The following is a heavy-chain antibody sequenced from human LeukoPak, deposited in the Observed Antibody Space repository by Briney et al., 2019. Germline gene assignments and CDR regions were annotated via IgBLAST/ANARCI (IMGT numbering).Heavy chain of an antibody. V-gene: IGHV4-59*01. CDR2: IYYSGST. J-gene: IGHJ4*02. Sequence: SETLSLTCTVSGGSISSYYWSWIRQPPGKGLEWIGYIYYSGSTNYNPSLKSRVTISVDTSKNQFSLKLSSETAADTAVYYCARGGIVATTFDYWGQGTLVTVSS. CDR3: ARGGIVATTFDY. D-gene: IGHD5-12*01. CDR1: GGSISSYY.